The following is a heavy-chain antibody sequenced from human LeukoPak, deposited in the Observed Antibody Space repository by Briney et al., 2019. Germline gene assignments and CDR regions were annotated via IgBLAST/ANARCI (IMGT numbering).Heavy chain of an antibody. J-gene: IGHJ4*02. CDR3: ARLKVTVSIHAYFDY. CDR1: GGSFSIYY. D-gene: IGHD4-17*01. Sequence: SETLSLTCTVSGGSFSIYYWTWIRQPPGKGLEWIGYIDHSGSTNYNPSLKSRVTISSDTSKTQFSLELSSVTAADTAVYYCARLKVTVSIHAYFDYWGKGTLVTVSS. V-gene: IGHV4-59*01. CDR2: IDHSGST.